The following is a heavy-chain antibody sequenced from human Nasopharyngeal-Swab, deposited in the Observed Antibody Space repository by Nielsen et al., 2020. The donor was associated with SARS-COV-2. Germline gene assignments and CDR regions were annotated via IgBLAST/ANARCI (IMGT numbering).Heavy chain of an antibody. CDR2: ISWNSGSI. J-gene: IGHJ6*03. CDR1: GFTFDDYA. CDR3: AKGTDYYYYYMDV. Sequence: SLKISCAASGFTFDDYAMHWVRQAPGKGLERVSGISWNSGSIGYADSVKGRFTISRDNAKNSLYLQMNSLRAEDTALYYCAKGTDYYYYYMDVWGKGTTVTVSS. V-gene: IGHV3-9*01.